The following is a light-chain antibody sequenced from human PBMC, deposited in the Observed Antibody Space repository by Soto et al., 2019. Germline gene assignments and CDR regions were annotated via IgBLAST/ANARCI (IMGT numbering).Light chain of an antibody. CDR1: YSVSSSY. Sequence: EIVLTQSPGTLSLSPGEKATISCRASYSVSSSYLAWYQLKPGQAPRLLIYGASSRSTGIPDRFSGSGSGTDFTLTISRLEPEDFAVYYCQQYGSSPLTFGGGTKVDIK. J-gene: IGKJ4*01. V-gene: IGKV3-20*01. CDR3: QQYGSSPLT. CDR2: GAS.